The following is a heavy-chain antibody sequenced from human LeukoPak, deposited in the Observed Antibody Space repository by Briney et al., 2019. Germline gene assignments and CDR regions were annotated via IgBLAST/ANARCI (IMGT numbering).Heavy chain of an antibody. V-gene: IGHV3-66*02. J-gene: IGHJ6*02. CDR2: IYSGGST. D-gene: IGHD6-19*01. CDR3: ARVQQWLGPKDV. Sequence: ETLSLTCTVSGGSISSYYWSWIRQPPGKGLEWVSIIYSGGSTYYADSVNGRFTISRDNSKNTLYLQMNSLGVEDTAVYYCARVQQWLGPKDVWGQGTTVTVSS. CDR1: GGSISSYY.